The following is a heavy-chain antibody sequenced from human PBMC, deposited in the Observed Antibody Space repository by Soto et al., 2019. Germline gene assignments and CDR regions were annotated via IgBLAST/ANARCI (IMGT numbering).Heavy chain of an antibody. CDR2: IYYSGST. CDR3: ARLNFYCSSTSCYGYFDY. CDR1: GGSVSSGSYY. Sequence: SETLSLTCTVSGGSVSSGSYYWSWIRQPPGKGLEWIGYIYYSGSTNYNPSLKSRVTISVDTSKNQFSLKLSSVTAADTAVYYCARLNFYCSSTSCYGYFDYWGPGTLVTVSS. D-gene: IGHD2-2*01. V-gene: IGHV4-61*01. J-gene: IGHJ4*02.